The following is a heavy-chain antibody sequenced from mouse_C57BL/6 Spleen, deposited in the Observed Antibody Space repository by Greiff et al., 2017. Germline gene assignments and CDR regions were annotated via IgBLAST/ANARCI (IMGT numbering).Heavy chain of an antibody. CDR2: IHPNSGST. Sequence: QVQLKQPGAELVKPGASVKLSCKASGYTFTSYWMHWVKQRPGQGLEWIGMIHPNSGSTNYNEKFKSKATLTVDKSSSTAYMQPSSLTSEDSAVYYCAREGSSGYVPDYWGQGTTLTVSS. CDR3: AREGSSGYVPDY. J-gene: IGHJ2*01. V-gene: IGHV1-64*01. D-gene: IGHD3-2*02. CDR1: GYTFTSYW.